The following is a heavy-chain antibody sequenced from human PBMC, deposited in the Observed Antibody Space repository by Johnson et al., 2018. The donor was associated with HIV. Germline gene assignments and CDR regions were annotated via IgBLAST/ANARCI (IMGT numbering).Heavy chain of an antibody. CDR2: ISGTGTRT. D-gene: IGHD4-17*01. CDR3: AKDHGGDYGDYVRTPDVFDI. J-gene: IGHJ3*02. CDR1: GFTVSSNY. V-gene: IGHV3-23*04. Sequence: VQLVESGGGLVQPGGSLRLSCAASGFTVSSNYMSWVRQAPGKGLQWVSSISGTGTRTYYADSVKGRFTISSDNSQKPLYLQMNSLRADDTAVYSCAKDHGGDYGDYVRTPDVFDIWGQGTVVTVS.